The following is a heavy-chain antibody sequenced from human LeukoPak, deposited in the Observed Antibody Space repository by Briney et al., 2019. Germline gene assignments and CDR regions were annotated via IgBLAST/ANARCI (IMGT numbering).Heavy chain of an antibody. CDR1: GFTFSSNS. CDR2: ISSSSSYI. V-gene: IGHV3-21*01. CDR3: ASSSSWYSGLDY. J-gene: IGHJ4*02. D-gene: IGHD6-13*01. Sequence: KPGGSLRLSCAASGFTFSSNSMNWVRQAPGKGLEWVSSISSSSSYIYYADSVKGRFTISRDNAKNSLYLQMNSLRAEDTAVYYCASSSSWYSGLDYWGQGTLVTVSS.